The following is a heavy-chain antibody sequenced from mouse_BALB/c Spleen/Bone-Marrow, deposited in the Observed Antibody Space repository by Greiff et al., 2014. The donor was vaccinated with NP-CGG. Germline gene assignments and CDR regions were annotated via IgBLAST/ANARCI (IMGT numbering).Heavy chain of an antibody. V-gene: IGHV14-3*02. CDR3: ARYYYGYYFDY. CDR1: GFNIKDTY. Sequence: VQLKQSGAELVKPGASVKLSCTASGFNIKDTYMHWVKQRPEQGLEWIGRIDPANGNTKYDPKFPGKATITADTSSNTAYLQLSSLTSEDTAVYYCARYYYGYYFDYWGQGTTLTVSS. CDR2: IDPANGNT. D-gene: IGHD1-1*01. J-gene: IGHJ2*01.